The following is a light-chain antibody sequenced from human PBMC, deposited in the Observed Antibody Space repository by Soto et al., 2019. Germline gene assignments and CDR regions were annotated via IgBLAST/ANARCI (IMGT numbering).Light chain of an antibody. V-gene: IGLV2-14*01. CDR3: SSYTSSSTYV. CDR2: DVS. J-gene: IGLJ1*01. CDR1: SSVVGGYNY. Sequence: QSVLTQPASVSGSPGQSITISCTGTSSVVGGYNYVPWYQQHPGKAPKLMIYDVSNRPSGVSNRFSGSKSGNTASLTISGLQAEDEDDYYCSSYTSSSTYVFGTGTKVTVL.